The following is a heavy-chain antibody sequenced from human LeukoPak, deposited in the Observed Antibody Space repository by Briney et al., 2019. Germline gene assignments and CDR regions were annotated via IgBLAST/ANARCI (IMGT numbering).Heavy chain of an antibody. V-gene: IGHV4-59*01. D-gene: IGHD1-26*01. CDR3: ARGEWDLLFDY. CDR2: IFYSGST. CDR1: GGSISGYF. J-gene: IGHJ4*02. Sequence: SETRSLTCTVPGGSISGYFWSWLRQPPGKGLEWIGYIFYSGSTNYKPSLKSPVTISVDTSKNQFSLKLSSVTAADTAVYYCARGEWDLLFDYWGQGTLVTVSS.